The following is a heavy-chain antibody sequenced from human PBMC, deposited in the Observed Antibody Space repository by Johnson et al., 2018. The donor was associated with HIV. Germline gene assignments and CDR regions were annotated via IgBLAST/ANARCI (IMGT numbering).Heavy chain of an antibody. CDR3: ARDFGLEWELDGGFDI. Sequence: VQLVESGGGVVQPGRSPRLSCAASGFTFSSYWMHWVRQAPGKGLVWVSRINSDGSSTSYADSVKGRFTISRDNSKNTLFMQMNSLRGEDTAVYYCARDFGLEWELDGGFDIWGPGTMVTVSS. V-gene: IGHV3-74*02. CDR2: INSDGSST. D-gene: IGHD1-26*01. CDR1: GFTFSSYW. J-gene: IGHJ3*02.